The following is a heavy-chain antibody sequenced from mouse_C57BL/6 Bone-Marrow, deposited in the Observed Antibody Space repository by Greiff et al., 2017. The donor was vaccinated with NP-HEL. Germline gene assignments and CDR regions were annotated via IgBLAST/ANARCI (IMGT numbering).Heavy chain of an antibody. D-gene: IGHD2-1*01. CDR2: ISSGGSYT. Sequence: EVKVVESGGDLVKPGGSLKLSCAASGFTFSSYGMSWVRQTPDKRLEWVATISSGGSYTYYPDSVKGRFTISRVNAKNTLYLQMSSLKSEDTAMYYCARRGYGNYDYWGQGTTLTVSS. CDR1: GFTFSSYG. V-gene: IGHV5-6*02. J-gene: IGHJ2*01. CDR3: ARRGYGNYDY.